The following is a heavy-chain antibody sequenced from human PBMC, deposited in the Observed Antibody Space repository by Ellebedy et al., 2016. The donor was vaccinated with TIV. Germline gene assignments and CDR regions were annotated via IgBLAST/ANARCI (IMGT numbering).Heavy chain of an antibody. CDR2: ISNDGTNE. CDR3: GVGDHGYEFDY. V-gene: IGHV3-30-3*01. J-gene: IGHJ4*02. CDR1: GFTFSQFA. D-gene: IGHD1-26*01. Sequence: EGSLRLSXATSGFTFSQFAVHWVRQALGKGLEWVAVISNDGTNEHYADSVKGRFTVSRDNSRKTVSLQMTSLRDDDTAVYYCGVGDHGYEFDYWGQGTRVIVSS.